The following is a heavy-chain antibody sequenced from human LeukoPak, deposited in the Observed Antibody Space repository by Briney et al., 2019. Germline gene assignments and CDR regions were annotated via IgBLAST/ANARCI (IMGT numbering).Heavy chain of an antibody. J-gene: IGHJ4*02. D-gene: IGHD4-17*01. CDR2: IKQDGSEK. CDR3: AKDMFFKGDYQPKVGGIDY. Sequence: GGSLRLSCAASGFTFSSYWMSWVRQAPGKGLEWVANIKQDGSEKYYVDSVKGRFTISRDNAKNSLYLQMNSLRAEDTALYYCAKDMFFKGDYQPKVGGIDYWGQGALVTVSS. CDR1: GFTFSSYW. V-gene: IGHV3-7*03.